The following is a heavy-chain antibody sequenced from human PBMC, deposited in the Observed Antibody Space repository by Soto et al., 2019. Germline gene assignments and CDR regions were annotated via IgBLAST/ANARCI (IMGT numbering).Heavy chain of an antibody. CDR2: IYYSGST. D-gene: IGHD3-3*01. V-gene: IGHV4-59*02. J-gene: IGHJ4*02. CDR3: ARAHTIFGVVTFDY. Sequence: SETLSLTCTVSGGSVSSYYWSWIRQPPGKGLEWIGYIYYSGSTNYNPSLKSRVTISVDTSKNQFSLKLSSVTAADTAVYYCARAHTIFGVVTFDYWGQGTLVTVSS. CDR1: GGSVSSYY.